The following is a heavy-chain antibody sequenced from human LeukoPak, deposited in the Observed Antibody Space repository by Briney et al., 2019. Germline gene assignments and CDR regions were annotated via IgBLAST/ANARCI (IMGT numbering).Heavy chain of an antibody. J-gene: IGHJ4*02. CDR1: GYTFTGYY. CDR2: INPNSGGT. Sequence: ASVTVSCKASGYTFTGYYMHWVRQAPGQGLEWMGWINPNSGGTNYAQKFQGRVTMTRDTSISTAYMELSRLRSDDTAVYYCARGVLRYFDWLLPFDYWGQGTLVTVSS. D-gene: IGHD3-9*01. V-gene: IGHV1-2*02. CDR3: ARGVLRYFDWLLPFDY.